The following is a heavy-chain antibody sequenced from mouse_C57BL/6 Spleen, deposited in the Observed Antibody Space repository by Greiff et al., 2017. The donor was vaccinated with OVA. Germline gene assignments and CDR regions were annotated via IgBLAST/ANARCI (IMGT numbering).Heavy chain of an antibody. V-gene: IGHV1-63*01. Sequence: VKLQESGAELVRPGTSVKMSCKASGYTFTNYWIGWAKQRPGHGLALIGDIYPGGGYTNYNEKIKGQATLTADKSSSTAYMQFSRLTSEDSAIYYCARGNYYGSSYGERYFDVWGTGTTVTVSS. CDR3: ARGNYYGSSYGERYFDV. J-gene: IGHJ1*03. CDR2: IYPGGGYT. CDR1: GYTFTNYW. D-gene: IGHD1-1*01.